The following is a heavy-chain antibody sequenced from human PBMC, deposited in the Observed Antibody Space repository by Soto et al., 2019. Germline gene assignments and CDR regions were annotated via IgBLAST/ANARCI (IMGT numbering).Heavy chain of an antibody. CDR3: ARDSGWPILNFDN. V-gene: IGHV3-30*03. J-gene: IGHJ4*02. CDR2: SSYDGRET. CDR1: DFDLSSSG. Sequence: GSLRLSSAASDFDLSSSGIDWVRQVPGKGLEWVAASSYDGRETFYADSAKGRFTVSKEMSKNTAFLQMNALRHEDTAVYFCARDSGWPILNFDNWGQGTPVTVSS. D-gene: IGHD3-10*01.